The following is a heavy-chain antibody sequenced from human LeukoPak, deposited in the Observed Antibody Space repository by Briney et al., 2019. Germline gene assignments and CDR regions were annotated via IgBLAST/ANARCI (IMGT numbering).Heavy chain of an antibody. CDR1: GFTFRSYG. Sequence: PGGSPRLSCAASGFTFRSYGMHWVRQAPGKGLEYVAAISSNGGSTDYANSVKGRFTISRDNSKNTLYLQMGSLRADDMAVYYCARISSSYDYDYWGQGTLVTVSS. CDR2: ISSNGGST. D-gene: IGHD6-6*01. J-gene: IGHJ4*02. CDR3: ARISSSYDYDY. V-gene: IGHV3-64*01.